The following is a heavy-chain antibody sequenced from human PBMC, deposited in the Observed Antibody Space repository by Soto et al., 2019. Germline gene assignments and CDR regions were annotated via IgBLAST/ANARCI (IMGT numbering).Heavy chain of an antibody. CDR1: GYTFTSYG. CDR3: ARENRHYVVRGNILDV. V-gene: IGHV1-18*01. J-gene: IGHJ6*02. Sequence: ASVKVSCKASGYTFTSYGISWVRQAPGQGLEWMGWISAYNGNTNYAQKLQGRVTMTTDKSTSTAYMELSSLRSEDTAVYYCARENRHYVVRGNILDVWGQGTTVTVSS. CDR2: ISAYNGNT. D-gene: IGHD3-10*01.